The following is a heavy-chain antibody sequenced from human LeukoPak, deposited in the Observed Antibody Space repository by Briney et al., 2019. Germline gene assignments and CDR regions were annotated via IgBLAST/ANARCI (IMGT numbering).Heavy chain of an antibody. Sequence: PSETLSLTCTVSGGSMNSYYWSWIRQPAGKGLEWIGRIYSSGATNYNPSLKSRVTMSVDTSKNQFSLKLSSVTAADTAVYYCARAVVVPAAIGEAYYYYMDVWGKGTTVTVSS. CDR1: GGSMNSYY. CDR3: ARAVVVPAAIGEAYYYYMDV. J-gene: IGHJ6*03. D-gene: IGHD2-2*02. CDR2: IYSSGAT. V-gene: IGHV4-4*07.